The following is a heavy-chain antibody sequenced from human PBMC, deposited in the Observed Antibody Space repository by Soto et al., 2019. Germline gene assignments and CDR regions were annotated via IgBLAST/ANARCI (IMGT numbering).Heavy chain of an antibody. V-gene: IGHV3-64D*06. CDR1: GFTFSEYS. CDR2: ISSDGDIT. CDR3: VKASTFYDILTGYYSTNFFDP. D-gene: IGHD3-9*01. J-gene: IGHJ5*02. Sequence: PGGSLRLSCSASGFTFSEYSMHWVRQAPGKGLQYVSTISSDGDITYYADSVKGRFTISRDNSKNTLYLQMNSLRPEDTAVYYCVKASTFYDILTGYYSTNFFDPWGQGTLVTVYS.